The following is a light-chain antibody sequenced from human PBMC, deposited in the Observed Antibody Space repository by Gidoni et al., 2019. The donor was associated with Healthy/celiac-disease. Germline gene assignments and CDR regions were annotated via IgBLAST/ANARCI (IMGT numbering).Light chain of an antibody. J-gene: IGKJ1*01. V-gene: IGKV1-5*03. Sequence: DIQMTQSPSTLSAFVGDRVTITCRASQSISSWLAWYQQKPGRAPKLLIYKASTLESGVPSRFSGSGSGTEFTLTISSPQPDDFASYYCQQYNSYWTFGQGTKVEIK. CDR3: QQYNSYWT. CDR1: QSISSW. CDR2: KAS.